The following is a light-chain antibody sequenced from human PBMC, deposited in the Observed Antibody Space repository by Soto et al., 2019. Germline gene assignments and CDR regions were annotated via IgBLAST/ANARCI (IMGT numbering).Light chain of an antibody. J-gene: IGLJ2*01. CDR2: EVS. V-gene: IGLV2-8*01. CDR3: SSFAGNSDLV. Sequence: QSVLTQPPSASGSPGQSVTISCTGTSSDVGGYNYVSWYQQHPGKAPKLMISEVSKRPSGVPDRFSGSKSGNTASLTVSGLQAEDEADYYGSSFAGNSDLVFGRGTTVTVL. CDR1: SSDVGGYNY.